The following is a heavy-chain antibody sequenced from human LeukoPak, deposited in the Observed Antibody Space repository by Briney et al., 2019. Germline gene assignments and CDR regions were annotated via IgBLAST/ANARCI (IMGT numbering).Heavy chain of an antibody. D-gene: IGHD5-18*01. J-gene: IGHJ4*02. V-gene: IGHV3-23*01. CDR3: AGRPTGYSSGYIH. CDR1: GFSFNNAW. Sequence: GGSLRLSCTPSGTASGFSFNNAWMNWVRQAPEKGLDWVSVISGSAHKIRYADSVKGRFTISRDNSENIVYLQMNNLRVEDTAVYYCAGRPTGYSSGYIHWGQGTLVTVSS. CDR2: ISGSAHKI.